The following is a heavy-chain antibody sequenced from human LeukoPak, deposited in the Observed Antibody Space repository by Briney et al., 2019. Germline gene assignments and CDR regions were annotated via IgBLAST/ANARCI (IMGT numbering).Heavy chain of an antibody. J-gene: IGHJ4*02. Sequence: ETLSLTCTVSGGPISSSSYYWGWVRQPPGTGLEWIGSIYYSGSTYYNPSLKSRVTISVATSKTQFSLKLSSVTAAATAVYSCARHRDRIAAAPFYFGDWGQATLVS. CDR2: IYYSGST. D-gene: IGHD6-13*01. CDR3: ARHRDRIAAAPFYFGD. CDR1: GGPISSSSYY. V-gene: IGHV4-39*01.